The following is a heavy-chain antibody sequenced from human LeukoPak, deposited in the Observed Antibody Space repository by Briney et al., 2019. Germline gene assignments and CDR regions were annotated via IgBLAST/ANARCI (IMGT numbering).Heavy chain of an antibody. V-gene: IGHV3-30*18. Sequence: GGSLRLSCAASRFTFNNYVMHWVRQAPGKGLEWVALISYDGSNKYYADSVRGRFTISRDNSKNTLYLQMNSLRPEDTAVYYCAKDFEGFCGGDCYSMDFWGEGTLATVSS. J-gene: IGHJ4*02. CDR1: RFTFNNYV. CDR2: ISYDGSNK. CDR3: AKDFEGFCGGDCYSMDF. D-gene: IGHD2-21*02.